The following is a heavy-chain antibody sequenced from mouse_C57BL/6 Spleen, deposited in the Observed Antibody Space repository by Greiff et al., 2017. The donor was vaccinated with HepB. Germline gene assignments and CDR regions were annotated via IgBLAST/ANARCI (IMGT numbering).Heavy chain of an antibody. CDR2: INPGSGGT. Sequence: QVQLQQSGAELVRPGTSVKVSCKASGYAFTNYLIEWVKQRPGQGLEWIGVINPGSGGTNYNEKFKGKATLTADKSSSTAYMQLGSLTSEDSAVYFCARWDGSSYDYFDCWGQGTTLTVSS. CDR1: GYAFTNYL. V-gene: IGHV1-54*01. D-gene: IGHD1-1*01. J-gene: IGHJ2*01. CDR3: ARWDGSSYDYFDC.